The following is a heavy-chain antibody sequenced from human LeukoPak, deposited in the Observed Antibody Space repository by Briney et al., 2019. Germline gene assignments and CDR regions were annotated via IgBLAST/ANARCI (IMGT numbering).Heavy chain of an antibody. V-gene: IGHV3-23*01. CDR3: AKGGAQV. Sequence: GGSLRLSCAASGFTFSSYEMNWVRQAPGKGLEWVSAISSSGGSTYYADSVRGRFIISRDSSKNTLYLQMNSLRVEDTAVYYCAKGGAQVGGQGTLVTVSS. CDR1: GFTFSSYE. J-gene: IGHJ4*02. D-gene: IGHD1-26*01. CDR2: ISSSGGST.